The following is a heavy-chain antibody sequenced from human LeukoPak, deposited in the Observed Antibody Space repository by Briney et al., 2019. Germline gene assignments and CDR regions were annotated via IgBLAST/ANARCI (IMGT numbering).Heavy chain of an antibody. Sequence: PSETLSLTCAVYGGSFSGYYWSWIRQPPGKGLEWIGEINHSGSTNYNPSLKSRVTISVDTSKNQFSLKLSSVTAADTAVYYCARGDGITMIVEGAFDIWGQGTMVTVSS. J-gene: IGHJ3*02. CDR2: INHSGST. D-gene: IGHD3-22*01. CDR3: ARGDGITMIVEGAFDI. V-gene: IGHV4-34*01. CDR1: GGSFSGYY.